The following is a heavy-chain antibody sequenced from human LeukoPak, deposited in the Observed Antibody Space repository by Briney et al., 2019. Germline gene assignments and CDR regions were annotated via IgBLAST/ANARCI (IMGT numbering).Heavy chain of an antibody. Sequence: SETLSLTCTVSGGSVSSGSYYWSWIRQPPGKGLEWIGYIYYSGSTNYNPSLKSRVTISVDTSKNQFSLKLSSVTAADTAVYYCARAPRGVYDSSGYYTTPHDYWGQGTLVTVSS. CDR3: ARAPRGVYDSSGYYTTPHDY. D-gene: IGHD3-22*01. J-gene: IGHJ4*02. CDR2: IYYSGST. CDR1: GGSVSSGSYY. V-gene: IGHV4-61*01.